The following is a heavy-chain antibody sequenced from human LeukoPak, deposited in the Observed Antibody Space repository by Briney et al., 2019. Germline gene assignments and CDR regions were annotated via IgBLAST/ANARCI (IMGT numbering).Heavy chain of an antibody. CDR1: GFTFSNAW. CDR3: TTDHGKVYYDSSGEIDY. CDR2: IKSKTDGGTT. J-gene: IGHJ4*02. V-gene: IGHV3-15*01. Sequence: GGSLRLSCAASGFTFSNAWMGWVRQAPGKGLEWVGRIKSKTDGGTTDYAAPVKGRFTISRDDSKNTLYLQMNSLKTEDTAVYYCTTDHGKVYYDSSGEIDYWGQGTLVTVSS. D-gene: IGHD3-22*01.